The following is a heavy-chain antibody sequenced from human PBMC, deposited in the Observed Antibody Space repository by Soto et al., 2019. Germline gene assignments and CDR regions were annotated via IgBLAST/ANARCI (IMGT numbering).Heavy chain of an antibody. J-gene: IGHJ5*02. V-gene: IGHV3-30-3*01. CDR1: GFTFSSYA. D-gene: IGHD2-15*01. Sequence: QVQLVESGGGVVQPGRSLRLSCAASGFTFSSYAMHWVRQAPGKGLEWVAVISYDGSNKDYADSVKGRFTISRDKSKNPLELHINSLRSKAAAVYYRASAAHPAADAGADWCDPWGQGTLVTVSS. CDR3: ASAAHPAADAGADWCDP. CDR2: ISYDGSNK.